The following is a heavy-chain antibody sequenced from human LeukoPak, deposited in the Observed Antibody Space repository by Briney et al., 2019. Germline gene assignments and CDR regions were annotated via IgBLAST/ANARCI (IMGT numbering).Heavy chain of an antibody. Sequence: SETLSLTCTVSGASISSYYWSWMRQPPGKGLEWIGYIYYSGSSNYNPSLKSRVTISVDMSKNQLSLKLSSVTAADTAVYYCARYPFDGYNYYFDYWGQGTMVTVSS. D-gene: IGHD5-24*01. CDR1: GASISSYY. CDR3: ARYPFDGYNYYFDY. CDR2: IYYSGSS. J-gene: IGHJ4*02. V-gene: IGHV4-59*01.